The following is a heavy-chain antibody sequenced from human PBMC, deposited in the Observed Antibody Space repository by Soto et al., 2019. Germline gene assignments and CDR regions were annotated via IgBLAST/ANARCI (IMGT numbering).Heavy chain of an antibody. Sequence: GGSLRLSCTASGFTFGDYAMSWFRQAPGKGLEWVGFIRSKAYGGTTEYAASVKGRFTISRDDSKSIAYLQMNSLKTEDTAVYYCTRDPHYCSSTSCRLINYYFDYWGQGTLVTVSS. CDR3: TRDPHYCSSTSCRLINYYFDY. CDR2: IRSKAYGGTT. J-gene: IGHJ4*02. CDR1: GFTFGDYA. D-gene: IGHD2-2*01. V-gene: IGHV3-49*03.